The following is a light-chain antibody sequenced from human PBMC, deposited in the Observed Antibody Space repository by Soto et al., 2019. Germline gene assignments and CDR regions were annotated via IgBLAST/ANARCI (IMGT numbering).Light chain of an antibody. V-gene: IGKV1-5*03. CDR2: KAS. Sequence: IQMTQSPSTLSASVGDRVTITCRASQSISGWLAWYQQKPGKAPKLLIYKASSLESGVPSRFSGSGSGTEFTLTISSLQPDDFATYYCQQYNIYWTFGQGTKVDIK. CDR3: QQYNIYWT. CDR1: QSISGW. J-gene: IGKJ1*01.